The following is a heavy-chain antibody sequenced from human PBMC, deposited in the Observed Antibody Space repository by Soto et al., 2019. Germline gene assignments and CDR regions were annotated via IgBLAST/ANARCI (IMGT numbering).Heavy chain of an antibody. J-gene: IGHJ4*02. CDR3: ARDKYCSSTSCPYYFDY. CDR1: GFTFSSYG. V-gene: IGHV3-33*01. CDR2: IWYDGSNK. D-gene: IGHD2-2*01. Sequence: PGGSLRLSCAASGFTFSSYGMHWVRQAPGKGLEWVAVIWYDGSNKYYADSVKGRFTISRDNSKNTLYLQMNSLRAEDTAVYYCARDKYCSSTSCPYYFDYWGQGTLVTVSS.